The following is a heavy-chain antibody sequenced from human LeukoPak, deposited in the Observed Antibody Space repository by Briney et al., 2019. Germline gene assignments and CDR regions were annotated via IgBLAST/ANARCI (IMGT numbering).Heavy chain of an antibody. V-gene: IGHV1-69*04. D-gene: IGHD4-23*01. J-gene: IGHJ6*03. CDR1: GGTFSSYA. Sequence: SVKVSCKASGGTFSSYAISWVRQAPGQGLEWMGRIIPILGIANYAQKFQGRVTITTDESTSTAYMELSSLRSEDTAVYYCARGPVNYYYYYMDVWGKGTTVTVSS. CDR3: ARGPVNYYYYYMDV. CDR2: IIPILGIA.